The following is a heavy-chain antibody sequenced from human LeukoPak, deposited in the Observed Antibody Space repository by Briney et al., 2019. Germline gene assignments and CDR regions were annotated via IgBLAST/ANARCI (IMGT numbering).Heavy chain of an antibody. CDR2: INPSGGST. CDR3: ARGYSYGYYYYYYMDV. D-gene: IGHD5-18*01. CDR1: GYTFTSYY. V-gene: IGHV1-46*01. J-gene: IGHJ6*03. Sequence: ASVKVSCKASGYTFTSYYMHWVRQAPGQGLEWMGIINPSGGSTSYAQKFQGRVTITADKSTSTAYMELSSLRSEDTAVYYCARGYSYGYYYYYYMDVWGKGTTVTVSS.